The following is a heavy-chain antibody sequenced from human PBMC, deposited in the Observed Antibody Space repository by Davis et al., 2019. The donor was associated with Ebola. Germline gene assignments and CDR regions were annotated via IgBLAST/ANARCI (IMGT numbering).Heavy chain of an antibody. V-gene: IGHV3-21*03. J-gene: IGHJ2*01. CDR3: ARVLGVTTFDL. D-gene: IGHD4-17*01. CDR1: GFTFSSYS. CDR2: ISSSSSYI. Sequence: GESLKISCAASGFTFSSYSMNWVRQAPGKGLEWVSSISSSSSYIYYADSVKGRFTISRDKAKNSLYLQMNSLRAEDTAVYYCARVLGVTTFDLWGRGTLVTVSS.